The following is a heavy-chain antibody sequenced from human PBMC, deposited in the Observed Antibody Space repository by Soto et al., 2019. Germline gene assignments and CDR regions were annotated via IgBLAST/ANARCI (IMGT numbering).Heavy chain of an antibody. CDR3: ASGGNSNYDAIDN. V-gene: IGHV3-53*01. CDR2: IYSGGST. CDR1: GFTVSSNY. J-gene: IGHJ3*02. D-gene: IGHD4-4*01. Sequence: PGGSLRLSCAASGFTVSSNYMSWVRQAPGKGLEWVSVIYSGGSTYYADSVKGRFTISRDNSKNTLYLQMNSLRAEDTAVYYCASGGNSNYDAIDNWGQGTMVTVSS.